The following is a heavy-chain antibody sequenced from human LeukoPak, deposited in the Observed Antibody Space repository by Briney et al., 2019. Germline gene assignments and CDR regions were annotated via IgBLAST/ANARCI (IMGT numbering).Heavy chain of an antibody. J-gene: IGHJ4*02. CDR3: ARARTIFGVVPPIFDY. D-gene: IGHD3-3*01. CDR2: IIPIFGTA. Sequence: GASVKVSCKASGGTFSSYAISWVRQAPGQGLEWMGGIIPIFGTANYAQKFQGRDTITADESTGTAYMELSSLRSEDTALYYCARARTIFGVVPPIFDYWGQGTLVTVSS. CDR1: GGTFSSYA. V-gene: IGHV1-69*13.